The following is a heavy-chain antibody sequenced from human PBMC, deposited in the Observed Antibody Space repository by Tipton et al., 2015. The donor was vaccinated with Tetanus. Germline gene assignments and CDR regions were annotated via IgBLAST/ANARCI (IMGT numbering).Heavy chain of an antibody. Sequence: QVQLVQSGAEVKKPGASVKVSCKASGYTFTSYGISWVRQAPGQGLEWMGWISAYNGNTKYAQKLQGRVTMTTDTSTSTAYRERRSLGADDTAVDYGARSLGSGITNDGDCFDYWGQGTLVAVSS. D-gene: IGHD3-10*01. J-gene: IGHJ4*02. CDR1: GYTFTSYG. CDR3: ARSLGSGITNDGDCFDY. V-gene: IGHV1-18*04. CDR2: ISAYNGNT.